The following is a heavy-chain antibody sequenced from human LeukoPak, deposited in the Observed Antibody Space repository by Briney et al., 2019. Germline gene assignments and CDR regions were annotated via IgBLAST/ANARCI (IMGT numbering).Heavy chain of an antibody. Sequence: GGPLRLSCAASGFTFSSYAMTWVRQAPGKGLEWVSAISGSAGSTYYADSVKGRFTISRDNSKNTLYLQMNSLRAEDTAVYYCAKATDYGDYGDYWGQGTLVTVSS. J-gene: IGHJ4*02. D-gene: IGHD4-17*01. CDR3: AKATDYGDYGDY. CDR2: ISGSAGST. CDR1: GFTFSSYA. V-gene: IGHV3-23*01.